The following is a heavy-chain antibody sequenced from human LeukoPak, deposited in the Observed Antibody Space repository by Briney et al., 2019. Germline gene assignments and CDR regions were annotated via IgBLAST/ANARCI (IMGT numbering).Heavy chain of an antibody. CDR3: ARVYSSSGEFHY. J-gene: IGHJ4*02. CDR1: GDSVSSNSVA. V-gene: IGHV6-1*01. Sequence: SQTLSLTCAISGDSVSSNSVAWNWIRQSPSRGLEWLGRTYYRSKWYMESAASVESRITISPDTSKNQLSLQLNSVTPEDTAVYYCARVYSSSGEFHYWGQGTLVTVSS. CDR2: TYYRSKWYM. D-gene: IGHD6-19*01.